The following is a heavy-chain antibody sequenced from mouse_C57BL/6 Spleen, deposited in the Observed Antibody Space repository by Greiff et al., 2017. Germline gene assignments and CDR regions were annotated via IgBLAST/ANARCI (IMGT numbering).Heavy chain of an antibody. CDR3: ARRGGNYVKYYAMDY. J-gene: IGHJ4*01. V-gene: IGHV1-42*01. CDR2: INPSTGGT. CDR1: GYSFTGYY. Sequence: EVQLQQSGPELVKPGASVKISCKASGYSFTGYYMNWVKQSPEKSLEWIGEINPSTGGTTYNQKFKAKATLTVDKSSSTAYMQLKSLTSEDSAVYYCARRGGNYVKYYAMDYWGQGTSVTVSS. D-gene: IGHD2-1*01.